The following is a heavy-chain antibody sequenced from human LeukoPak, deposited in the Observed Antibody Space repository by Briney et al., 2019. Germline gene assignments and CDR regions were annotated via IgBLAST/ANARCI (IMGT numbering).Heavy chain of an antibody. Sequence: GGSLRLSCAISGCSFNDNYMSWVRQAPGKGLQWVSVMFPDGRTYYADSVRGRFTISRDVASNTLLLQMDSLRADDTAVHYCARTNPVYGDYDYWGQGTLVTVSS. V-gene: IGHV3-53*01. CDR2: MFPDGRT. CDR1: GCSFNDNY. J-gene: IGHJ4*02. CDR3: ARTNPVYGDYDY. D-gene: IGHD4-17*01.